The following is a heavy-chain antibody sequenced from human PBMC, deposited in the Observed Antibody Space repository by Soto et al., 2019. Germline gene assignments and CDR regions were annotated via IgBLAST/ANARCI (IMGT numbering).Heavy chain of an antibody. Sequence: QVQLQESGPGLVKPSETLSLTCTVSGGSVSSGSYYWSWIRQPPGKGLEWIGYIYYSGSTNYNPSHENRDTTSVDTSKNQFSLKLSSVTAADTAVYYCASDRGEPVYYYYGMDVWGQGTTVTVSS. CDR1: GGSVSSGSYY. D-gene: IGHD3-16*01. CDR3: ASDRGEPVYYYYGMDV. V-gene: IGHV4-61*01. J-gene: IGHJ6*02. CDR2: IYYSGST.